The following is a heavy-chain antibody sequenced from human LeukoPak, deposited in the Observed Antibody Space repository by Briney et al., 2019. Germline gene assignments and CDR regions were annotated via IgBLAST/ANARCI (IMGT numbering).Heavy chain of an antibody. Sequence: AGGSLRLSCAASGFTFSRTGMHWVRQATGRGLGWVSGIGIVGDTYYSASGKGRFTISRESGKNSLYLQMNSLTAGDTAVYYCARGGSSSDTFDLWGQGARVSVSS. J-gene: IGHJ5*02. CDR1: GFTFSRTG. CDR3: ARGGSSSDTFDL. D-gene: IGHD1-26*01. V-gene: IGHV3-13*01. CDR2: IGIVGDT.